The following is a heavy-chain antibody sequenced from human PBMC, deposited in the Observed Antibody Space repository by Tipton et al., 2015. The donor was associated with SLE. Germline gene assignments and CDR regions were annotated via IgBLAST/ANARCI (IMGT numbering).Heavy chain of an antibody. CDR2: IYYTGST. CDR3: ARAAIAAGFYYYYMDV. CDR1: GGSISSDY. Sequence: TLSLTCTVSGGSISSDYWSWIRQPPGKGLEWIGYIYYTGSTNYNPSLKSRVTISVDTSKNQFSLKLSSVTAADTAVYYCARAAIAAGFYYYYMDVWGKGTTVTVSS. D-gene: IGHD6-13*01. J-gene: IGHJ6*03. V-gene: IGHV4-59*01.